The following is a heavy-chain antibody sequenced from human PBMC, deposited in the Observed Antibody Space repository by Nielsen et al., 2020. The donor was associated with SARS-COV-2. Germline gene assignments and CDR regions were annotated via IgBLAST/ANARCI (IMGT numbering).Heavy chain of an antibody. CDR2: ISYDGSNK. CDR3: AKCVLRGDPAPWGYFDY. Sequence: GGSLRLSCAASGFTFSSYGMHWVRQAPGKGLEWVAVISYDGSNKYYADSVKGRFTISRDNSKNTLYLQMNSLRAEDTAVYYCAKCVLRGDPAPWGYFDYWGQGTLVTVSS. D-gene: IGHD3-3*01. V-gene: IGHV3-30*18. J-gene: IGHJ4*02. CDR1: GFTFSSYG.